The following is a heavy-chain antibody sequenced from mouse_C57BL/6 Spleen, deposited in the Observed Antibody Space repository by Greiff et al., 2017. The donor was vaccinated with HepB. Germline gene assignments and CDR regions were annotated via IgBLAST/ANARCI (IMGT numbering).Heavy chain of an antibody. CDR2: ISYDGSN. CDR3: AKNYDYDVPWFAY. V-gene: IGHV3-6*01. J-gene: IGHJ3*01. D-gene: IGHD2-4*01. CDR1: GYSITSGYY. Sequence: EVQLKESGPGLVKPSQSLSLTCSVTGYSITSGYYWNWIRQFPGNKLEWMGYISYDGSNNYNPSLKNRISITRDTSKNQFFLKLNSVTTEDTATYYCAKNYDYDVPWFAYWGQGTLVTVSA.